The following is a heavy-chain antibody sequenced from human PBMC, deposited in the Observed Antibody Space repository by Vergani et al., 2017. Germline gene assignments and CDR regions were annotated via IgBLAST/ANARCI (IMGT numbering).Heavy chain of an antibody. J-gene: IGHJ4*02. V-gene: IGHV1-18*01. CDR3: AVEGGFWSGYLISRIDC. CDR2: ISAYNGNT. CDR1: GYTFTSYG. D-gene: IGHD3-3*01. Sequence: QVQLVQSGAEVKKPGASVKVSCKASGYTFTSYGISWVRQAPGQGPEWMGWISAYNGNTNYAPKLQGRVTMTTDTSTSTAYMELRSLRSDDTAVYYCAVEGGFWSGYLISRIDCWGQGSLVTDSS.